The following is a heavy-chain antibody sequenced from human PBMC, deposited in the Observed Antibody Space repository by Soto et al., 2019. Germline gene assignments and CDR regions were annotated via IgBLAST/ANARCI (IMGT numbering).Heavy chain of an antibody. Sequence: EVQLVESGGGLVQPGGSLKLSCAASGFTFSGSAMHWVRQASGKGLDWVGRIRSKPNSYATAYAASVKGRFTISRDDSKNTAYLQINSLKTEDTAVYYCTSLGYCSSTSCLHYMDVWGKGTTVTVSS. J-gene: IGHJ6*03. V-gene: IGHV3-73*01. CDR3: TSLGYCSSTSCLHYMDV. D-gene: IGHD2-2*01. CDR1: GFTFSGSA. CDR2: IRSKPNSYAT.